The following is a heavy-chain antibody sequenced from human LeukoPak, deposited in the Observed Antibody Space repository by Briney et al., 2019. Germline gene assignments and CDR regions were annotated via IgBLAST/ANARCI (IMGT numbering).Heavy chain of an antibody. Sequence: GGSLRLSCAASGFTFSSYSMNWVRQAPGKGLEWVSYISSSSSTIYYADSVKGRFTISRDNAKNSLYLQMNSLRTEDTALYYCAKVGERWLQWGGYFDYWGQGTLVTVSS. CDR1: GFTFSSYS. J-gene: IGHJ4*02. CDR3: AKVGERWLQWGGYFDY. D-gene: IGHD5-24*01. CDR2: ISSSSSTI. V-gene: IGHV3-48*01.